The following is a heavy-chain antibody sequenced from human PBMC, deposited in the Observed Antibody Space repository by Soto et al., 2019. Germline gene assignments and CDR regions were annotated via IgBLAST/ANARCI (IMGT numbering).Heavy chain of an antibody. D-gene: IGHD7-27*01. CDR1: GYTFSNNW. J-gene: IGHJ4*02. CDR3: STAGDSGAWVSY. V-gene: IGHV1-8*01. CDR2: MNPNNGNT. Sequence: ASVNVSCKSSGYTFSNNWINWVRQATGQGLEWMGWMNPNNGNTGYAQKFQGRLTLTRDTSITTAYMELSSLTSEDTAVYYCSTAGDSGAWVSYWGQGTLVTVSS.